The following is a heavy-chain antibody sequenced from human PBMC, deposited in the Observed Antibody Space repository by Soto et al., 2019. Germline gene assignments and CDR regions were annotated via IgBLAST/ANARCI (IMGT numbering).Heavy chain of an antibody. CDR2: ISAYNGNT. CDR1: GYTFTNYG. CDR3: ARVPIVVVPAATDDFDI. V-gene: IGHV1-18*01. J-gene: IGHJ3*02. D-gene: IGHD2-2*01. Sequence: ASVKVSCKASGYTFTNYGINWVRQAPGQRLEWMGWISAYNGNTNYAQKLQGRITMTTDTSTSTAYMELRRLRSDDTAVYYCARVPIVVVPAATDDFDIWGQGTMVTVSS.